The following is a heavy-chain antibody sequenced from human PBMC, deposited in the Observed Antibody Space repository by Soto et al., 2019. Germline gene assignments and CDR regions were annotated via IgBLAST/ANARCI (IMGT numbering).Heavy chain of an antibody. V-gene: IGHV1-8*01. CDR3: ARERANRLDP. Sequence: QVQLVQSGAEVKKPGASVKVSCKASGYTFTSYDINWVRQATGQGLEWMGWMNPNSGNTDYAQKFQGRVTMTRNTSTSTAYKELSSLRSEDTAVYDCARERANRLDPWGQGTMVTVSS. J-gene: IGHJ5*02. CDR1: GYTFTSYD. CDR2: MNPNSGNT.